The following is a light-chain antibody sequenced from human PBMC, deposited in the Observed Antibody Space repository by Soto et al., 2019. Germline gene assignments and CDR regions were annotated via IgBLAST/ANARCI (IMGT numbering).Light chain of an antibody. CDR1: SSNIGSNT. Sequence: QSELTQPPSASGTPGQRVTISCSGSSSNIGSNTVNWYQQLPGTAPKLVIYSNNQRPSGVPDRFSGSKSGTSASLAISGLQSEDEADYYCVAWDDSLNGYVVFGGGTKVTVL. J-gene: IGLJ2*01. CDR3: VAWDDSLNGYVV. V-gene: IGLV1-44*01. CDR2: SNN.